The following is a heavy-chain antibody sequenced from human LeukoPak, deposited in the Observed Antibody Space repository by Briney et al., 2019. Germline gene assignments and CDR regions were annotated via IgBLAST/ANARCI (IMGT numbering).Heavy chain of an antibody. Sequence: SETLSLTCTVSGGSISSSSYYWGWIRQPPGKGLEWIGSIYYSGSTYYNPSLKSRVTISVDTSKNQFSLKLSPVTAADTAVYYCARASVNYYDSSGYERSDWFAPWGQGTLVTVSS. J-gene: IGHJ5*02. V-gene: IGHV4-39*07. CDR3: ARASVNYYDSSGYERSDWFAP. D-gene: IGHD3-22*01. CDR1: GGSISSSSYY. CDR2: IYYSGST.